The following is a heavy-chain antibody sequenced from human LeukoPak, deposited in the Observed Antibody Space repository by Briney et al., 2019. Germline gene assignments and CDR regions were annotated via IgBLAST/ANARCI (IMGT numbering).Heavy chain of an antibody. CDR1: GFTLSSYA. CDR2: ISGSGGST. V-gene: IGHV3-23*01. D-gene: IGHD4-17*01. Sequence: PGGSLRLSCAASGFTLSSYAMSWVRQAPGKGLEWVSAISGSGGSTYYADSVKGRFTISRDNSKNTLYLQMNSLRAEDTAVYYCAKDIPPYGDYREVGYWGQGTLVTVSS. CDR3: AKDIPPYGDYREVGY. J-gene: IGHJ4*02.